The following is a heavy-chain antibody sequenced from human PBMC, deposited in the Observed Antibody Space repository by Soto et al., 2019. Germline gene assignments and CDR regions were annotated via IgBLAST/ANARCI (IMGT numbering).Heavy chain of an antibody. CDR2: IKQDGSAK. D-gene: IGHD6-19*01. Sequence: EVQLVESGGGLVQPGGSPRLSCAASGFTFSSYWMTWVRQAPGKGLEWVANIKQDGSAKYYVDSVKGRFTISRDNAKNSLYLQMNSLRAEDTAVYYCASWLKTSGWYVLLEGSFDYWGQGTLVTVSS. V-gene: IGHV3-7*01. CDR1: GFTFSSYW. J-gene: IGHJ4*02. CDR3: ASWLKTSGWYVLLEGSFDY.